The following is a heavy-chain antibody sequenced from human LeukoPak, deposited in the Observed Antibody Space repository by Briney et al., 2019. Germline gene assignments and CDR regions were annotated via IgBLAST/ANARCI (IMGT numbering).Heavy chain of an antibody. Sequence: VASVKVSCKASGGTFSSYAISWVRQAPGQGLEWMGGIIPIFGTADYAQKFQGRVTITADKSTSTAYMELSSLRSEDTAVYYRARHNSGPIDYWGQGTLVTVSS. CDR3: ARHNSGPIDY. J-gene: IGHJ4*02. CDR1: GGTFSSYA. CDR2: IIPIFGTA. V-gene: IGHV1-69*06. D-gene: IGHD5-12*01.